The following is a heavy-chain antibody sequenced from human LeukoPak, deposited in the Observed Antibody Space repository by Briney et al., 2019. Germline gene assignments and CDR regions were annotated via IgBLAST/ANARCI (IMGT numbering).Heavy chain of an antibody. CDR1: GFTFSSYS. CDR2: ISSSSSYI. J-gene: IGHJ4*02. V-gene: IGHV3-21*01. Sequence: PGGSLRLSCAASGFTFSSYSMNWVRQAPGKGLEWVSSISSSSSYIYYADSVKGRFTISRDNAKNSLYLQMNSLRAEDTAVYYCAREYYDFWSGSQYYFDYWGQGTLVTVSS. D-gene: IGHD3-3*01. CDR3: AREYYDFWSGSQYYFDY.